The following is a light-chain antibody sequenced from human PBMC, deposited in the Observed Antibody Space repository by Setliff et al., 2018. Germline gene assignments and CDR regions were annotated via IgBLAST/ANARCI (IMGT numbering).Light chain of an antibody. J-gene: IGLJ1*01. CDR3: SSYTSSSTRV. CDR2: EVS. V-gene: IGLV2-14*01. CDR1: SSDVGYYNY. Sequence: QSALTQPASVSRSPGQSITISCTGTSSDVGYYNYVSWYQQHPGKAPKLMIYEVSNRPSGVSNRFSGSKSGNTASLTISGLQAEDEADYYCSSYTSSSTRVFGTGTKVTVL.